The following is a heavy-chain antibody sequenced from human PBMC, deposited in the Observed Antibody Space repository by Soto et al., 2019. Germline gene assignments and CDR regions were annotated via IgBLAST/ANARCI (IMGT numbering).Heavy chain of an antibody. V-gene: IGHV1-3*01. CDR3: ARRKYFDFWSGYYTDYDAFDI. D-gene: IGHD3-3*01. Sequence: ASVKVSCKASGYTFTSYAMHWVRQAPGQRLERMGWINAGNGNTKYSQKFQGRVTITRDTSASTAYMELSSLRSEDTALYYCARRKYFDFWSGYYTDYDAFDIWGQGTMVTVSS. J-gene: IGHJ3*02. CDR1: GYTFTSYA. CDR2: INAGNGNT.